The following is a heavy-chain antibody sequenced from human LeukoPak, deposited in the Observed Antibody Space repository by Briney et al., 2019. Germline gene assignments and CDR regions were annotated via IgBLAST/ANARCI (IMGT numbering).Heavy chain of an antibody. J-gene: IGHJ3*02. D-gene: IGHD3-22*01. CDR3: ARDYYDSSGFGAFDI. CDR2: INAKSGDT. V-gene: IGHV1-2*02. Sequence: ASVKVSCKASGYTFTDYYMHWVRQAPGQGLEWMGWINAKSGDTKYAQKFQGRVTMTRDTSISTAYMDLSRLGSDDTAVYYCARDYYDSSGFGAFDIWGQGTMVTVSS. CDR1: GYTFTDYY.